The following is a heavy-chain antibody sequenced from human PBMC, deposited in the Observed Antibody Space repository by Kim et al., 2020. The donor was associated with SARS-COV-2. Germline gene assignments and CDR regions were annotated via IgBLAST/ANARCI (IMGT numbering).Heavy chain of an antibody. CDR2: IYPGDSDT. V-gene: IGHV5-51*01. CDR3: PRREATPLSFGA. Sequence: GESLKISCKGSGYSFTSYWIGWVRQMPGKGLEWMGIIYPGDSDTRYSPSFQGQVTISADKSIRPPSLQWTSLKASAPPMFYFPRREATPLSFGAWGHGT. J-gene: IGHJ5*01. D-gene: IGHD3-16*01. CDR1: GYSFTSYW.